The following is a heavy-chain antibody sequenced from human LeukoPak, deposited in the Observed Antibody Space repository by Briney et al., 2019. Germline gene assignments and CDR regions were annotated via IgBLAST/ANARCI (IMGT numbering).Heavy chain of an antibody. J-gene: IGHJ2*01. Sequence: PSETLSLTCAVYGGSFSGYNWSWIRQPPGKGLEWIGEINHSGSTNYNPSLKSRVTISVDTSKNQFSLKLSSVTAADTAVYYCARVYYSSSYDYWYFDLWGRGTLVTVSS. V-gene: IGHV4-34*01. CDR2: INHSGST. D-gene: IGHD6-13*01. CDR3: ARVYYSSSYDYWYFDL. CDR1: GGSFSGYN.